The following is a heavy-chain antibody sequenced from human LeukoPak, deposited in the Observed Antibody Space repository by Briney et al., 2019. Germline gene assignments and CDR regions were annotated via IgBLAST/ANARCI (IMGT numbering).Heavy chain of an antibody. CDR1: GGSISSSNW. CDR2: IYHSGST. J-gene: IGHJ4*02. CDR3: ARLKIANKAIDY. D-gene: IGHD1/OR15-1a*01. V-gene: IGHV4-4*02. Sequence: SETLSLTCAVSGGSISSSNWWSWVRQPPGKGLEWIGEIYHSGSTNYNPSLKSRVTISVDTSKNQFSLKLSSVTAADTAVYYCARLKIANKAIDYWGQGTLVTVSS.